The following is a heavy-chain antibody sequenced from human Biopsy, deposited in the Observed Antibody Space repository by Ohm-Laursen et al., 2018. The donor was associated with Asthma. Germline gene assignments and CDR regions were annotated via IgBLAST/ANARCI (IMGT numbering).Heavy chain of an antibody. V-gene: IGHV3-30*03. CDR3: ARQVKSTDFGVSYKKFDF. Sequence: SLRLSCAAPVLTFSSYGMVWVRLAPGKGLEWVALISNDGANKFYADSVQGRFTISRDNSKNTLYLQMHSLKIEDTAVYFCARQVKSTDFGVSYKKFDFWGQGTLVAVSS. D-gene: IGHD3-3*01. CDR2: ISNDGANK. J-gene: IGHJ4*02. CDR1: VLTFSSYG.